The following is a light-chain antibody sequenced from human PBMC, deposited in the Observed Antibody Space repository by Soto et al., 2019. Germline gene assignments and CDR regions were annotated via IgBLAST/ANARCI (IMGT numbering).Light chain of an antibody. V-gene: IGKV3D-20*02. J-gene: IGKJ1*01. CDR2: GAS. CDR3: QQRGNRPPWT. CDR1: QSVSSSY. Sequence: EIVLTQSPGTLSLSPGERATLSCRASQSVSSSYLAWYQQKPGQAPRLLLYGASNRATGIPARFSGSGSGTDFTLTISSLEPEDVAVYYCQQRGNRPPWTFGQGTKVDIK.